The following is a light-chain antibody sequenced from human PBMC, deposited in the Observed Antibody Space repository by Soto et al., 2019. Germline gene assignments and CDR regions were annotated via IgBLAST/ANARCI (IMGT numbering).Light chain of an antibody. V-gene: IGKV1-5*01. J-gene: IGKJ1*01. CDR1: QSISSW. CDR3: QQDNSYWT. CDR2: DAS. Sequence: DIQMTQSPSTLSASVGDRVTITCRASQSISSWLAWYQQKPGKAPKLLIYDASSLVSGVPSRFSGSGSGTEFTRTISSLQPDDFATYYCQQDNSYWTFGQGTKVEIK.